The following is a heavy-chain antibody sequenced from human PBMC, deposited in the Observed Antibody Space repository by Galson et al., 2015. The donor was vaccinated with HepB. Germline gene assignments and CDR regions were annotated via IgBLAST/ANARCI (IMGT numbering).Heavy chain of an antibody. Sequence: QSGAEVKKPGESLRISCQGSGYTFTNYWIIWVRQMPGKGLEWMGRIDPSDSYTKYSPSFQGHVTISADKSISSAYLQWNSLKASDTAMYYCARHNPTVPAARDYWGQGTLVTVSS. D-gene: IGHD2-2*01. J-gene: IGHJ4*02. CDR3: ARHNPTVPAARDY. CDR2: IDPSDSYT. V-gene: IGHV5-10-1*01. CDR1: GYTFTNYW.